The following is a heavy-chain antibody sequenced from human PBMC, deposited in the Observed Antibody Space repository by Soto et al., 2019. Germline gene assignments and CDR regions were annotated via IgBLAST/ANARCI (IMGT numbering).Heavy chain of an antibody. CDR3: AIAVAGTEPSKDWLEP. Sequence: VESLRIACEVWGYSFTSYGVVGVRQVPGKGLEWMGIIYPGDSDTRYSPSFQGQVNISAEKSISTAYLQWRSLKASDNAMYYCAIAVAGTEPSKDWLEPRGQGTLVTVYS. CDR1: GYSFTSYG. V-gene: IGHV5-51*01. D-gene: IGHD6-19*01. CDR2: IYPGDSDT. J-gene: IGHJ5*02.